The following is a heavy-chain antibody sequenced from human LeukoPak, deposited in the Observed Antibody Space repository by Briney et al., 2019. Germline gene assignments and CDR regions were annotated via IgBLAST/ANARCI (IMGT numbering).Heavy chain of an antibody. D-gene: IGHD6-19*01. CDR1: GGSISSGSYY. CDR3: ARDSSGWYLPWFDP. J-gene: IGHJ5*02. Sequence: PSETLSLTCTVSGGSISSGSYYWSWIRQPAGKGLEWIGRIYTSGSTNYNPSLKSRVTISVGTSKNQFSLKLSSVTAADTAVYYCARDSSGWYLPWFDPWGQGTLVTVSS. V-gene: IGHV4-61*02. CDR2: IYTSGST.